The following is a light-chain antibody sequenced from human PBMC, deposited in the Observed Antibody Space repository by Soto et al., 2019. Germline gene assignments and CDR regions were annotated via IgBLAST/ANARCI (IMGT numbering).Light chain of an antibody. V-gene: IGLV4-60*02. CDR2: LEGSGSY. CDR3: ETWDSNVWV. CDR1: SGHRSYI. J-gene: IGLJ3*02. Sequence: QLVLTQSSSASASLGSSVKLTCTLSSGHRSYIIAWHQQQPGKAPRYLMKLEGSGSYNKGSGVPDRFSGSSSGADRYLTISNLQFEDEADYYCETWDSNVWVFGGGTKLTVL.